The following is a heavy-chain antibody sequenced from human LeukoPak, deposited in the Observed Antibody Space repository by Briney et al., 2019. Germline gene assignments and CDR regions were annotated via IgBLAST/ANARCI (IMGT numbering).Heavy chain of an antibody. CDR3: ARDLPGKYDYVWGSYRSPSSHLDY. V-gene: IGHV4-34*01. CDR1: GGSFSGYY. CDR2: INHSGST. J-gene: IGHJ4*02. D-gene: IGHD3-16*02. Sequence: SETLSLTCAVYGGSFSGYYWSWIRQPPGKGLEWIGEINHSGSTYYNPSLKSRVTISVDTSKNQFSLKLSSVTAADTAVYYCARDLPGKYDYVWGSYRSPSSHLDYWGQGTLVTVSS.